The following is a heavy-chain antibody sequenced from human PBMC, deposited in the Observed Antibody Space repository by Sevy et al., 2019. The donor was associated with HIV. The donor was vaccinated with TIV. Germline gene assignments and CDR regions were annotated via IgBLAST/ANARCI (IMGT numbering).Heavy chain of an antibody. CDR3: ARVPGAVIAAGPYHFDY. D-gene: IGHD6-13*01. V-gene: IGHV3-30*04. CDR2: ISYDGSNK. J-gene: IGHJ4*02. CDR1: GFIFSSNA. Sequence: GGSLRLSCAASGFIFSSNAMHWVRQAPGKGLEWVSVISYDGSNKEYADSLKGGFTITRENAKNTLYLQMNSPRPEDTAVYYCARVPGAVIAAGPYHFDYWGQGTLVTVSS.